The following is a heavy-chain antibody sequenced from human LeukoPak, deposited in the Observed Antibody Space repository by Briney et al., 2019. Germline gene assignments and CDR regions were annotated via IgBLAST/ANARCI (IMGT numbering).Heavy chain of an antibody. CDR2: IYSDNT. CDR3: ARRAGAYSHPYDY. V-gene: IGHV3-53*01. Sequence: AGGSLRLSCTVSGSTVSSNSMGWVRQAPGKGLEWVSFIYSDNTHYSDSVKGRFTISRDNSKNTLYLQMNSLRAEDTAVYYCARRAGAYSHPYDYWGQGTLVTVSS. J-gene: IGHJ4*02. CDR1: GSTVSSNS. D-gene: IGHD4/OR15-4a*01.